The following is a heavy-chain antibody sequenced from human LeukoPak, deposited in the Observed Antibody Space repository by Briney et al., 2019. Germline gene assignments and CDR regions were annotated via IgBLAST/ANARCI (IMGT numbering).Heavy chain of an antibody. D-gene: IGHD6-6*01. CDR3: ARVSRHPTWRIAARPFDY. J-gene: IGHJ4*02. CDR2: ISYDGSNK. V-gene: IGHV3-30*04. CDR1: VCTFGSYA. Sequence: GGSLRLSCAASVCTFGSYAMHWLRQAPGKGLEWVAVISYDGSNKYYADSVKGRFTISRDNSKNTLYLQMNSLRAEDTAVYDGARVSRHPTWRIAARPFDYWGQGTLVTVSS.